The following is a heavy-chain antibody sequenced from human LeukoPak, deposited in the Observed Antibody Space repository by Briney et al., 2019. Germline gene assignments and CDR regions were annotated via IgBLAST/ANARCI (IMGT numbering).Heavy chain of an antibody. D-gene: IGHD3-10*01. CDR1: GGSISSDY. J-gene: IGHJ5*02. V-gene: IGHV4-59*01. CDR3: ARSGITMVRGVITNWFDP. CDR2: IYYSGST. Sequence: SETLSLTCTVSGGSISSDYWSWIRQPPGKGLEWIGYIYYSGSTNYNPSLKSRVTISVDTSKDQFSLKLSSVTAADTAVYYCARSGITMVRGVITNWFDPWGQGTLVTVSS.